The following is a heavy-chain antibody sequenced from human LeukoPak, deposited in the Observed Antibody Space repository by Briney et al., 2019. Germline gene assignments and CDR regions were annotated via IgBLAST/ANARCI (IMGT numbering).Heavy chain of an antibody. Sequence: GASVKVSCKASGYTFTSYYMHWVRQAPGQGLEWMGIINPSGGSTSYAQKFQGRVTMTRDTSMSTAFMELSSLTSEDTAVYYCARGVNSQGTAMVLFDSWGQGSLVTVSA. V-gene: IGHV1-46*01. D-gene: IGHD5-18*01. J-gene: IGHJ4*02. CDR3: ARGVNSQGTAMVLFDS. CDR1: GYTFTSYY. CDR2: INPSGGST.